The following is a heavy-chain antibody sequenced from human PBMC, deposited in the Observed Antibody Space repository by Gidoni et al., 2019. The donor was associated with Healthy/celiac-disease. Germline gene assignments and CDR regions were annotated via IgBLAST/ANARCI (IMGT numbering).Heavy chain of an antibody. J-gene: IGHJ4*02. CDR3: ARGRVAGRGGPYYFDY. D-gene: IGHD6-19*01. Sequence: QVQLQQWGAGLLKPSATLSLTCAVYGWSFSGYYWSWIRQPPGKGLEWIGEINHSGSTNYNPSLKSRVTISVDTSKNQFSLKLSSVTAADTAVYYCARGRVAGRGGPYYFDYWGQGTLVTVSS. CDR1: GWSFSGYY. CDR2: INHSGST. V-gene: IGHV4-34*01.